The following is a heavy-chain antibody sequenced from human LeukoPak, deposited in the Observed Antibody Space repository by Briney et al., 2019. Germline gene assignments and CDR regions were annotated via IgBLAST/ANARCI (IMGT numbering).Heavy chain of an antibody. J-gene: IGHJ6*03. D-gene: IGHD3-10*01. CDR1: GYTFTSYD. Sequence: GASVKVSCKASGYTFTSYDINWVRQATGQGLEWMGWMNPNSGNTGYAQKFQGRVTITRNTSISTAYMELSSLRSEDTAVYYCARGDTMVRGVAYYMDVWGKGTTVTVSS. CDR2: MNPNSGNT. V-gene: IGHV1-8*03. CDR3: ARGDTMVRGVAYYMDV.